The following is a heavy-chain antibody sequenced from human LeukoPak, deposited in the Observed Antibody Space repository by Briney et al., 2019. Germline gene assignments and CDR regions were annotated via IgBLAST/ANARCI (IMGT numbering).Heavy chain of an antibody. CDR1: GYTFTSYG. CDR2: ISAYNGNT. J-gene: IGHJ6*03. V-gene: IGHV1-18*01. CDR3: ARGVNSGSARTYYYYMDV. D-gene: IGHD1-26*01. Sequence: ASVKVSCKASGYTFTSYGISWVRQAPGQGLEWMGWISAYNGNTNYAQKLQGRVTMTTDTSTSTAYMELRSLRSDDTAVYYCARGVNSGSARTYYYYMDVWGKGTTVTVSS.